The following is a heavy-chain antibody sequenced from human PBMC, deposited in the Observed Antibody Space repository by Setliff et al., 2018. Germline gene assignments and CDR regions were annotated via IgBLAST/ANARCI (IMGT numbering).Heavy chain of an antibody. Sequence: SETLSLTCSVSGGSINEYYWSWFRQPAGKGLEWIGRIYSDENTDYNPSLKSRVTMSADTSKNQFSLKLKSVTAADTAVYYCARNNTGLNTFDYWGQGTLVTVSS. V-gene: IGHV4-4*07. CDR2: IYSDENT. CDR3: ARNNTGLNTFDY. CDR1: GGSINEYY. D-gene: IGHD2-8*02. J-gene: IGHJ4*02.